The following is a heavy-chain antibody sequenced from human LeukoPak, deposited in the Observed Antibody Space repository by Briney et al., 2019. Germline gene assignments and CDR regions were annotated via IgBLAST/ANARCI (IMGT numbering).Heavy chain of an antibody. Sequence: GGSLRLSCAVSGLTFSDHKVDWVRQAPGKGLEWVAFITSSSDTISYADSVKGRFTISRDNAKNSLYLQMDGLRAEDTAVYYCARYDYGDYEDYFYYMDVWGKGTAVSVSS. CDR1: GLTFSDHK. D-gene: IGHD4-17*01. J-gene: IGHJ6*03. CDR2: ITSSSDTI. CDR3: ARYDYGDYEDYFYYMDV. V-gene: IGHV3-48*01.